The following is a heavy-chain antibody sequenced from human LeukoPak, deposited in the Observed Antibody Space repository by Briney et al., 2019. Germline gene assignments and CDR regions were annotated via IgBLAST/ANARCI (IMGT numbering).Heavy chain of an antibody. CDR1: GYTFTNYH. V-gene: IGHV1-18*04. Sequence: ASVKVSCKASGYTFTNYHMHWVRQAPGQGLEWMGWISAYNGNTKYAQKFQGRVTMTTDTSTSTVYMELRSLTSDDTAVYYCARDQRFGELTYFDYWGQGTLVTVSS. D-gene: IGHD3-10*01. J-gene: IGHJ4*02. CDR3: ARDQRFGELTYFDY. CDR2: ISAYNGNT.